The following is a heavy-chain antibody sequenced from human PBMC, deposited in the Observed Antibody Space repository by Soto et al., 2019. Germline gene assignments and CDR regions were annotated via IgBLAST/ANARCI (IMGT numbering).Heavy chain of an antibody. D-gene: IGHD6-13*01. V-gene: IGHV3-23*01. Sequence: GGSLRLSCAASGFTFSSYAMSWVRQAPGKGLEWVSAISGSGGSTYYADSVKGRFTISRDNSKNTLYLQMNSLRAEDTAVYYCAKEPPYSSSWLNDAFDIWGQGTMVTVSS. J-gene: IGHJ3*02. CDR1: GFTFSSYA. CDR3: AKEPPYSSSWLNDAFDI. CDR2: ISGSGGST.